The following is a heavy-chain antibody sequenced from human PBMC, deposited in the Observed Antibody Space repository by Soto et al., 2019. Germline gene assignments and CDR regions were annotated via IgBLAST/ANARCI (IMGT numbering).Heavy chain of an antibody. CDR3: AADRYYYDSSGFFGY. D-gene: IGHD3-22*01. CDR1: GYTLSDLS. J-gene: IGHJ4*02. CDR2: FDPEDGET. Sequence: GASVKVSCKVSGYTLSDLSMHWVRQAPGKGLEWMGGFDPEDGETIYAQKLQGRVTMTEDTSTDTAYMELSSLKSEDTAVYYCAADRYYYDSSGFFGYWGRGTLVTVSS. V-gene: IGHV1-24*01.